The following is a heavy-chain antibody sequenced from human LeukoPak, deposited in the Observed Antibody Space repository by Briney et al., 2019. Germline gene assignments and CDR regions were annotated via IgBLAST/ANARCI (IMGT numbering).Heavy chain of an antibody. CDR3: AKDVAYCGGDCQFGPDY. CDR2: ISYDGSNK. CDR1: GFTFSSYG. V-gene: IGHV3-30*18. Sequence: PGGSLRLSCAASGFTFSSYGMHWVRQAPGKGLEWVAVISYDGSNKYYADSVKGRFTISRDNSKNTLYLQMNSLRAEDTAVYYCAKDVAYCGGDCQFGPDYWGQGTLVTVSS. D-gene: IGHD2-21*02. J-gene: IGHJ4*02.